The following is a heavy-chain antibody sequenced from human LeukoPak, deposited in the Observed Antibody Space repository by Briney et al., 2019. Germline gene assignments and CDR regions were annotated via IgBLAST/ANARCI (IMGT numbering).Heavy chain of an antibody. Sequence: GGSLRLSCAASGFTFSSYSMNWVRQAPGKGLEWVSYISSSSSTIYYADSVKGQFTISRDNAKNSLYLQMNSLRAEDTAVYYCARDRYYDFWSGYIDYWGQGTLVTVSS. V-gene: IGHV3-48*01. CDR3: ARDRYYDFWSGYIDY. J-gene: IGHJ4*02. CDR2: ISSSSSTI. CDR1: GFTFSSYS. D-gene: IGHD3-3*01.